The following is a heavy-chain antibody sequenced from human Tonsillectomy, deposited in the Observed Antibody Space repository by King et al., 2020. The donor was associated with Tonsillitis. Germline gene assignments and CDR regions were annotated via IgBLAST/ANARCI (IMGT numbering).Heavy chain of an antibody. D-gene: IGHD1-26*01. Sequence: QLVQSGGGVVQPGRSLRLSCAASGFTFSNYGMHWVRQAPGKGLEWVALISYDGSNKYYADSVKGRFTISRDNSKNTLYLQMNSLRAEDTAVYYCARDGRLAFDIWGQGTMVTVSS. CDR3: ARDGRLAFDI. J-gene: IGHJ3*02. CDR2: ISYDGSNK. V-gene: IGHV3-33*05. CDR1: GFTFSNYG.